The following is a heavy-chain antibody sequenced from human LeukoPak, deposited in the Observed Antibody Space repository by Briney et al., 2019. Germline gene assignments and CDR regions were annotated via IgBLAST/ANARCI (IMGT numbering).Heavy chain of an antibody. CDR2: INPNSGGT. V-gene: IGHV1-2*02. D-gene: IGHD3-22*01. CDR1: GYTLTGYC. CDR3: ARGGVGGTYYYDSLVDY. Sequence: ASVKVSCKASGYTLTGYCMHWVRQAPGQGLEWMGWINPNSGGTNYAQKFQGRVTMTRDTSISTAYMELSRLRSDDTAVYYCARGGVGGTYYYDSLVDYWGQGTLVTVS. J-gene: IGHJ4*02.